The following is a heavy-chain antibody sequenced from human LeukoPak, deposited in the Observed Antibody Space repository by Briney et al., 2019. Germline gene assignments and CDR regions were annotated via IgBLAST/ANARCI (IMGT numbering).Heavy chain of an antibody. J-gene: IGHJ4*02. V-gene: IGHV3-30*02. CDR2: IRYDGSNK. D-gene: IGHD2-2*01. Sequence: GGSLRLSCAASGFTFSSYGMHWVRQAPGKGLEWVAFIRYDGSNKYYADSVKGRFTISRDNSKNTLYLQMNSLRAEDTAVYYCAKDSCSSPSCYFDYWGQGTLVTVSS. CDR1: GFTFSSYG. CDR3: AKDSCSSPSCYFDY.